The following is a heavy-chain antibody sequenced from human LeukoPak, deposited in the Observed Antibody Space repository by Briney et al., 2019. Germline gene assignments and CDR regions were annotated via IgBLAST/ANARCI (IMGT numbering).Heavy chain of an antibody. D-gene: IGHD4-17*01. CDR2: ITPYNGSP. CDR1: GYTFTTAG. Sequence: GASVKVSCKASGYTFTTAGITWVRQAPGQGLEWLGWITPYNGSPTYAQRLQGRVTLTTDTSTTTAYMELRSLTSDDTAIYYCARGGDGDYDYWGQRTLVTVSS. J-gene: IGHJ4*02. V-gene: IGHV1-18*01. CDR3: ARGGDGDYDY.